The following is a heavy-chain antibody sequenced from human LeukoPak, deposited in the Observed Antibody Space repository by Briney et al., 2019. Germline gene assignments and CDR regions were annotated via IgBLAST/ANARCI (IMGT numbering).Heavy chain of an antibody. V-gene: IGHV3-23*01. CDR1: GFTFSSYA. CDR2: ISGSGGST. D-gene: IGHD2-8*01. CDR3: AKDQSLYCTNGVCYSHFDY. Sequence: GGTLSLSCAASGFTFSSYAMSWVRQAPGQGLEWVSAISGSGGSTYNEDPVKGRFTISRDNSKDPLYLQRNSLRAEDAAGYYCAKDQSLYCTNGVCYSHFDYWGQGTLVTVS. J-gene: IGHJ4*02.